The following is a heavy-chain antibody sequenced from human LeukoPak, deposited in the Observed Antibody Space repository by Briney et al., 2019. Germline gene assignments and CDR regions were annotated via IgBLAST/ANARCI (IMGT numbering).Heavy chain of an antibody. V-gene: IGHV3-15*01. CDR2: IKSKTDGGTT. Sequence: GGSLRHSCAASGFTFSNAWMSWVRQAPGKGLEWVGRIKSKTDGGTTDYAAPVKGRFTISRDDSKNTLYLQMNSLKTEDTAVYYCTTGSYCGGDCYQYYYYYYMDVWGKGTTVTVSS. J-gene: IGHJ6*03. CDR1: GFTFSNAW. CDR3: TTGSYCGGDCYQYYYYYYMDV. D-gene: IGHD2-21*02.